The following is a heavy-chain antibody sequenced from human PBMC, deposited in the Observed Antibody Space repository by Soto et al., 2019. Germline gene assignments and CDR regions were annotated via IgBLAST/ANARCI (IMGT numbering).Heavy chain of an antibody. Sequence: SETLSLTCTVSGGSISSYYWSWIRQPPGKGLEWIGYIYYSGSTNYNPSLKSRVTISVDTSKNQFSLKLSSVTAADTAVYYCASSIGGLLGGMDLWGQGTTVTVSS. CDR3: ASSIGGLLGGMDL. J-gene: IGHJ6*02. CDR2: IYYSGST. CDR1: GGSISSYY. D-gene: IGHD1-26*01. V-gene: IGHV4-59*01.